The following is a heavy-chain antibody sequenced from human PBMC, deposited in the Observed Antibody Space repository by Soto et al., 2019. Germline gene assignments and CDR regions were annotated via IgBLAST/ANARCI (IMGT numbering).Heavy chain of an antibody. D-gene: IGHD5-18*01. V-gene: IGHV1-69*13. CDR2: IIPIFGTA. Sequence: SVKVSCKASGGTFSSYAISWVRQAPGQGLEWMGGIIPIFGTANYAQKFQGRVTITADESTSTAYMELSSLRSEDTAVYYCARDGRRYSYGYYYGMDVWGQGSTVTVSS. CDR3: ARDGRRYSYGYYYGMDV. CDR1: GGTFSSYA. J-gene: IGHJ6*02.